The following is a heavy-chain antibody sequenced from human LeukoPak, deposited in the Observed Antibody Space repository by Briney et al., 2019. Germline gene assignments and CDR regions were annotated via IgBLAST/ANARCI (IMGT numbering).Heavy chain of an antibody. Sequence: GGSLRLSCVASGFTFRSYAMNWVRQAPGKGLEWVSGISGSGDITYYADSVKGRFTISRDNSQNTLYLQMNSLGGEDTAVYFCAKDRIASPPQGRFDPWGRGTLVAVSS. CDR2: ISGSGDIT. V-gene: IGHV3-23*01. CDR3: AKDRIASPPQGRFDP. CDR1: GFTFRSYA. D-gene: IGHD6-6*01. J-gene: IGHJ5*02.